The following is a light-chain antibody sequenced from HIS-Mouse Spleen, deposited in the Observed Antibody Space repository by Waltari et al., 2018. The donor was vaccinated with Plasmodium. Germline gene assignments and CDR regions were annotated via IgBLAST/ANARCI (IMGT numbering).Light chain of an antibody. CDR3: YSAADNNLV. CDR2: NNS. Sequence: SYELTQPSSVSVSPGQPARITCSGDVLATKYARWFQQKPVQAPGLVIYNNSERPSGIPERFSGSSSGTTVTLTISGAQVEDEADYYCYSAADNNLVFGGGTKLTVL. V-gene: IGLV3-27*01. J-gene: IGLJ3*02. CDR1: VLATKY.